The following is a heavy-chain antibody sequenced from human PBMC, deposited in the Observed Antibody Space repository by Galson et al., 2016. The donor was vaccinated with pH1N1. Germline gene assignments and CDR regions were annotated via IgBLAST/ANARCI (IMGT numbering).Heavy chain of an antibody. CDR2: IYWDDDK. CDR3: AHSLYGDYVGWFDP. Sequence: VKPTQTLTLTCSFSGFSLSPNRVGVGWIRQPPGKALEWLALIYWDDDKRYSPSLKSRLSITKDTSKNQVVLTMTNMDPVDTATYYCAHSLYGDYVGWFDPWGQGTLVTVSS. D-gene: IGHD4-17*01. V-gene: IGHV2-5*02. CDR1: GFSLSPNRVG. J-gene: IGHJ5*02.